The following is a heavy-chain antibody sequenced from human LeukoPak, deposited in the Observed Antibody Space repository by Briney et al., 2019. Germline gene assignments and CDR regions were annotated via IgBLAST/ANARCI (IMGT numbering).Heavy chain of an antibody. V-gene: IGHV1-18*01. J-gene: IGHJ6*02. Sequence: GASVKVSCKASGYTFTSYGISWVRQAPGQGLEWMGWISAYNGNTNYAQKLQGRVTMTTDTSTSTAYMELRSLRSDDTAVYYCARPREYYDSSGYYYIPYLGYGMDVWGQGTTVTVSS. D-gene: IGHD3-22*01. CDR1: GYTFTSYG. CDR2: ISAYNGNT. CDR3: ARPREYYDSSGYYYIPYLGYGMDV.